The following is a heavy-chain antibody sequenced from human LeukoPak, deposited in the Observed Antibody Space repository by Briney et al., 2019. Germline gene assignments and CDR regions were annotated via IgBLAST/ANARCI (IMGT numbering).Heavy chain of an antibody. CDR1: DDSISSYY. V-gene: IGHV4-59*08. J-gene: IGHJ5*02. CDR3: AAYSGSYGAWFDP. Sequence: SETLSLTCTVSDDSISSYYWSWIRQPPGKGPEWIAYIYSTGATSYNPSLRSRVSISLDTSKSHFSLKLSSVTVADTAVYYCAAYSGSYGAWFDPWGQGTLVTVSS. D-gene: IGHD1-26*01. CDR2: IYSTGAT.